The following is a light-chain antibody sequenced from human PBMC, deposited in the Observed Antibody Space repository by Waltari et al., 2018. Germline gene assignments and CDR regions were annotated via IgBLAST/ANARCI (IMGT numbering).Light chain of an antibody. CDR3: QVWDKTTGV. Sequence: SYEVTQPLSVSVSPGQTASITCSGDQLGDKYVCWYQQKPGQSPVLVIYQNTKRPSGIPERFSGSNSGNTATLTISGTQALDEADYYCQVWDKTTGVFGTGTKVTVL. V-gene: IGLV3-1*01. CDR1: QLGDKY. CDR2: QNT. J-gene: IGLJ1*01.